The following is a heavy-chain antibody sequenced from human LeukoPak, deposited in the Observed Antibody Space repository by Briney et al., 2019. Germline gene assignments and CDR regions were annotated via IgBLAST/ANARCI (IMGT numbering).Heavy chain of an antibody. D-gene: IGHD6-19*01. CDR3: ARWANGWYAGSAFDI. CDR1: GGSISSYY. J-gene: IGHJ3*02. Sequence: SETLSLTCTVSGGSISSYYWNWIRQPPGKGLEWIGYIYYSGSTNYNPSLKSRVTISVDTSKNQFSLKLSSVTAADTAVYYCARWANGWYAGSAFDIWGQGTMVTVSS. CDR2: IYYSGST. V-gene: IGHV4-59*08.